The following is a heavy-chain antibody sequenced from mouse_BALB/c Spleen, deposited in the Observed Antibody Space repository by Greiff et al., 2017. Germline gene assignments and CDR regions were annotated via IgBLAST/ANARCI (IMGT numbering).Heavy chain of an antibody. Sequence: QVTLKLSGPGILQPSQTLSLTCSFSGFSLSTSGMGVSWIRQPSGKGLEWLAHIYWDDDKRYNPSLKSRLTISKDTSRNQVFLKITSVDTADTATYYCARRAPYDGYPFAYWGQGTLVTVSA. D-gene: IGHD2-3*01. CDR1: GFSLSTSGMG. CDR2: IYWDDDK. V-gene: IGHV8-12*01. J-gene: IGHJ3*01. CDR3: ARRAPYDGYPFAY.